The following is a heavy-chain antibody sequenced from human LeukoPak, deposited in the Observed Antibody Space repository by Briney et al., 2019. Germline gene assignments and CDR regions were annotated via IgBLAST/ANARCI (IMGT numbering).Heavy chain of an antibody. Sequence: SETLSLTCTVSGGSISSSSYYWSWIRQPPGKGLEWIGEINHSGSTNYNPSLKSRVTISVDTSKNQFSLKLSSVTAADTAVYYCARPAVAGTTYYYYMDVWGKGTTATVSS. CDR1: GGSISSSSYY. J-gene: IGHJ6*03. CDR2: INHSGST. D-gene: IGHD6-19*01. CDR3: ARPAVAGTTYYYYMDV. V-gene: IGHV4-39*07.